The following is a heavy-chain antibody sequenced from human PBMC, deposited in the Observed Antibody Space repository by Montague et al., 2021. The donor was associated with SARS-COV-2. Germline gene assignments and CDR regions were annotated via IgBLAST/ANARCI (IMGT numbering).Heavy chain of an antibody. J-gene: IGHJ3*02. V-gene: IGHV4-59*02. CDR1: GASVGSSD. Sequence: SETLSLTCTVSGASVGSSDWGWIRQSPGKGLEWIGYFYSVGSTDYNPSLKGRATISIDTSKNQFSLKVRSVTAADTAVYYCARETMTADAFDIWGQGTMVTVSS. CDR3: ARETMTADAFDI. CDR2: FYSVGST. D-gene: IGHD1-14*01.